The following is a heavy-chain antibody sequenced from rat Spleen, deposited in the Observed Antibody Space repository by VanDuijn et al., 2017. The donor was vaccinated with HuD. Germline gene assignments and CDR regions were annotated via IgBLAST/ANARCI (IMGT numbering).Heavy chain of an antibody. D-gene: IGHD4-3*01. CDR3: ARESLGVDY. Sequence: EVKLVETGGGLVQPGRSLKLSCAASGFNFNDYWMGWVRQAPGKGLEWIGEIIKVSRKINYSPSLRDKFTIPRDNPQNILYLQMSRLGSEDTAIYFCARESLGVDYWGQGVMVTVSS. CDR2: IIKVSRKI. CDR1: GFNFNDYW. J-gene: IGHJ2*01. V-gene: IGHV4-2*01.